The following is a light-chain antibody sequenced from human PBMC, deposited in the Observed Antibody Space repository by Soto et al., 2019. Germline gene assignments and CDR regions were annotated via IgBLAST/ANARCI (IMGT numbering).Light chain of an antibody. V-gene: IGLV1-44*01. J-gene: IGLJ2*01. CDR3: ADWHGSLNVVR. CDR2: TDH. CDR1: SSSIGTNT. Sequence: QSVLTQPPSASGTPGQRVTISCSGSSSSIGTNTVNGYRQVPGTAPTLLIYTDHQRPAGVPGRFSGSKSGTSASLAISWLQSEDDADYYCADWHGSLNVVRFGGVTQLTVL.